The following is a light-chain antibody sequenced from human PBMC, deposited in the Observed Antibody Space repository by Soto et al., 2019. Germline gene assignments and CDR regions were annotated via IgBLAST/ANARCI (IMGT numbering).Light chain of an antibody. J-gene: IGKJ4*01. CDR3: QHRANWPLT. CDR2: DAS. Sequence: DIVLTQSPATLSLSPGERATLSCRASQSVSKWLVWYQQKPGQAPRLLIYDASTRASDIPARFIGSGSGTDFTLTISSLEPDDFAVYYCQHRANWPLTFGGGTKVEIK. V-gene: IGKV3-11*01. CDR1: QSVSKW.